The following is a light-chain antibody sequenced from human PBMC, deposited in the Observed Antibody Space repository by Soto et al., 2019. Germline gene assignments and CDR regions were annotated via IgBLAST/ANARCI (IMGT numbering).Light chain of an antibody. CDR3: CSYAGSYTFV. V-gene: IGLV2-11*01. CDR2: DVI. CDR1: SSDVGGYDY. J-gene: IGLJ1*01. Sequence: QSALTQPRSGSGSPGQSVTVSCSGTSSDVGGYDYVAWYQQYPGKAPKLMIYDVIKRPSGVPDRFSGSKSGNTASLTISGLQAEDEADYYCCSYAGSYTFVFGTGTKLTVL.